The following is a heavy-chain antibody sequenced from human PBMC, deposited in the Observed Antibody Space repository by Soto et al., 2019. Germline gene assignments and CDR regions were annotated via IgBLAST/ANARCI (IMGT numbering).Heavy chain of an antibody. D-gene: IGHD4-17*01. CDR2: IYYSGST. V-gene: IGHV4-31*03. Sequence: SETLSLTCTVSGGSISSGGYYWSWIRQHPGKGLEWIGYIYYSGSTYYNPSLKSRVTISVDTSKNQFSLKLSSVTAADTAVYYCARARATTVVTPYWFDPWGQGTLVTVSS. CDR3: ARARATTVVTPYWFDP. CDR1: GGSISSGGYY. J-gene: IGHJ5*02.